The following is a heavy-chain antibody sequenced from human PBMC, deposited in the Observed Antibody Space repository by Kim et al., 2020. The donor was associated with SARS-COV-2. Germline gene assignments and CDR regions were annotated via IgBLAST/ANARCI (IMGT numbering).Heavy chain of an antibody. Sequence: GGSLRLSCAASGFTFSSYWMSWVRQAPGKGLEWVANIKQDGSEKYYVDSVKGRFTISRDNAKNSLYLQMNSLRAEDTAVYYCARDIVSTKLRTGTTHINDYWGQGTLVTVSS. V-gene: IGHV3-7*01. CDR2: IKQDGSEK. CDR1: GFTFSSYW. J-gene: IGHJ4*02. D-gene: IGHD1-1*01. CDR3: ARDIVSTKLRTGTTHINDY.